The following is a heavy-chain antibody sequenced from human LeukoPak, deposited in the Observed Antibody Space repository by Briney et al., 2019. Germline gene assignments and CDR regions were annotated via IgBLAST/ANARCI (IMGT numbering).Heavy chain of an antibody. CDR3: ARSRGFGVATIGGVDFDY. J-gene: IGHJ4*02. V-gene: IGHV3-30*02. CDR1: GFTFSIYG. D-gene: IGHD5-12*01. Sequence: PGGSLRLSCAASGFTFSIYGMHWVRQAPGKGLEWVAFIRYDGSNKYYADSVKGRFTISRDNAKNSLYLQMNSLRAEDTAVYYCARSRGFGVATIGGVDFDYWGQGTLVTVSS. CDR2: IRYDGSNK.